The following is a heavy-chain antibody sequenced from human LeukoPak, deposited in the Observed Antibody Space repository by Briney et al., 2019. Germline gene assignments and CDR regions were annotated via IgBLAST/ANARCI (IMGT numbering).Heavy chain of an antibody. Sequence: GGSLRLSCAASGFTFSSYTMNWVRQAPGKGPEWVSSITSSSSYIYYADSVKGRFTISRDNARNSLYLQMNSLRAEDTAVYYCAKLGSWTLLEVRFTLNLEYYFDYWGQGTLVTVSS. D-gene: IGHD3-10*01. V-gene: IGHV3-21*04. CDR2: ITSSSSYI. CDR1: GFTFSSYT. CDR3: AKLGSWTLLEVRFTLNLEYYFDY. J-gene: IGHJ4*02.